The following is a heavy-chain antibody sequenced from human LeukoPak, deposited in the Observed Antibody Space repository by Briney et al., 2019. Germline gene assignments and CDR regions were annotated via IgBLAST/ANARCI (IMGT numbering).Heavy chain of an antibody. CDR2: ISYSGSL. D-gene: IGHD2-21*02. J-gene: IGHJ1*01. V-gene: IGHV4-59*01. CDR1: GDSNNNYY. Sequence: SETLSLTCAVSGDSNNNYYWSWIRQPPGKGLEWIGYISYSGSLNYNPSLRSRVTISVDTSKNRFSLKLRSVTAADTAVYYCASEVVTSIEYFQHWGQGTLVTVSS. CDR3: ASEVVTSIEYFQH.